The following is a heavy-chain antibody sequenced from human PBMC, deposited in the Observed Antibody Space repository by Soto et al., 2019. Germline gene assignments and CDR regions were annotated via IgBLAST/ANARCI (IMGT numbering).Heavy chain of an antibody. CDR2: ISYDGSDK. D-gene: IGHD2-2*01. J-gene: IGHJ4*02. CDR3: AKSPNFYCSRPKCYKYYCEF. CDR1: VFTFNTYG. V-gene: IGHV3-30*18. Sequence: QEPLVESGGGVVQPGTSLRLSCEASVFTFNTYGMHWLRQTPGKGLAWVAVISYDGSDKFYLDSVKGRCTISRDNSKNTLYLQMSSLRAEDTAIYYCAKSPNFYCSRPKCYKYYCEFWGQGTLVPVSS.